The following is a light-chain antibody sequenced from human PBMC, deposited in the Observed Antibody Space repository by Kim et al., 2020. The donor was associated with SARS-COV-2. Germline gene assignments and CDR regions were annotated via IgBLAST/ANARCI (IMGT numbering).Light chain of an antibody. Sequence: DIQMTQSPSSLAASVGDRVTIACRASQSIGTYLNWYQQKPGKAPKLLIYAASSLQSGVPSRFIGSGSGTDFTLTISSLQPEYFATYYCQQSHTTPLLSFGGGTKVDIK. CDR2: AAS. CDR3: QQSHTTPLLS. CDR1: QSIGTY. J-gene: IGKJ4*01. V-gene: IGKV1-39*01.